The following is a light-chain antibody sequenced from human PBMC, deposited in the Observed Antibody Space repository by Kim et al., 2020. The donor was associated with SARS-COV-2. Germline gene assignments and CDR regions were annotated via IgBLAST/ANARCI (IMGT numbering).Light chain of an antibody. CDR1: QSVSSN. V-gene: IGKV3-15*01. Sequence: EIVMTQSPATLSVSPGERATLSCRAGQSVSSNLAWYQQKPGQAPRLLIYGAFTRATGIPARFSGSGSGTEFTLTISSLQSEDFAVYYGEKYKNWTRTFGKGTKV. CDR2: GAF. J-gene: IGKJ1*01. CDR3: EKYKNWTRT.